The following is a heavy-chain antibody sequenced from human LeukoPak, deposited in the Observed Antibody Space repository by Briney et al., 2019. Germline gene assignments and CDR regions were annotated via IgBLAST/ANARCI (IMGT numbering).Heavy chain of an antibody. CDR1: GYNFVSYY. CDR2: INPSGGST. Sequence: ASVKVSCKASGYNFVSYYMHWVRQAPGQGLEWMGIINPSGGSTSYAQKFQDRVTMTRDTSTSTVYMELSSLKSEDTAVYYCAREDVVLVDAVRYQYYGMDVWGQGTTVTVSS. J-gene: IGHJ6*02. CDR3: AREDVVLVDAVRYQYYGMDV. V-gene: IGHV1-46*01. D-gene: IGHD2-8*01.